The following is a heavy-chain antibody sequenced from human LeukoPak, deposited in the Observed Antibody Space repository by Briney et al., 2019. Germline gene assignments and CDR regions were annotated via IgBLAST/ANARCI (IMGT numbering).Heavy chain of an antibody. CDR3: ARDSSGWYFDL. J-gene: IGHJ2*01. CDR2: ISGSGGST. Sequence: GGSLRLSCAASGFTFSSYAMSWVRQAPGKGLEWVSAISGSGGSTYYADSVKGRFTISRDNAKNSLYLQMNSLRAEDTAVYYCARDSSGWYFDLWGRGTLVTVSS. V-gene: IGHV3-23*01. D-gene: IGHD6-19*01. CDR1: GFTFSSYA.